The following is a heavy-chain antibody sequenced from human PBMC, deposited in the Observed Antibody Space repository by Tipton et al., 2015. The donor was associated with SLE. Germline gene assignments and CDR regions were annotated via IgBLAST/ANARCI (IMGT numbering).Heavy chain of an antibody. CDR3: AREVKSGRYDWFDP. D-gene: IGHD1-26*01. Sequence: TLSLTCAVSGYSISSGYYWTWIRQHPGKGLEWIGYIYDTETTYYNPSLKSRVTMSIDRSKNHFSLRLRSVSAADTAIYYCAREVKSGRYDWFDPWGQGTLVTVSS. J-gene: IGHJ5*02. CDR2: IYDTETT. CDR1: GYSISSGYY. V-gene: IGHV4-31*11.